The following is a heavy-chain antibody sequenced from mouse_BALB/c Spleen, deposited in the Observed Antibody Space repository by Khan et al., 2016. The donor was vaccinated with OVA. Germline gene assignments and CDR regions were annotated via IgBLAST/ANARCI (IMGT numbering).Heavy chain of an antibody. V-gene: IGHV5-6*01. D-gene: IGHD1-1*01. Sequence: EVQLVESGGDSVKPGGSLKLSCAASGFTFSSYGMSWVRWTPDKRLEWVATISSGGSYTYYPDSVKGRFTISRDNAKNTLYLQMSSLKSEDTAMYYCSRQPGYYGSRSYFDYWGQGTTLTVSS. CDR2: ISSGGSYT. CDR1: GFTFSSYG. J-gene: IGHJ2*01. CDR3: SRQPGYYGSRSYFDY.